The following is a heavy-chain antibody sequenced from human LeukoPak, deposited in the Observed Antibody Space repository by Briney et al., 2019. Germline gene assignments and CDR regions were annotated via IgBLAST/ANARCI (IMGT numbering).Heavy chain of an antibody. CDR3: AAAPILRGEGGEHYKYGMDV. CDR2: IHNNGTR. V-gene: IGHV4/OR15-8*01. D-gene: IGHD2-2*02. J-gene: IGHJ6*02. Sequence: SETLSLTCGVSVGSINSGNWWTWVRQSPGKGLEWVGEIHNNGTRNYHPSLKSRVTISADSFKNHFSLIVTSLTAADTAVYYCAAAPILRGEGGEHYKYGMDVWGQGTTVIVSS. CDR1: VGSINSGNW.